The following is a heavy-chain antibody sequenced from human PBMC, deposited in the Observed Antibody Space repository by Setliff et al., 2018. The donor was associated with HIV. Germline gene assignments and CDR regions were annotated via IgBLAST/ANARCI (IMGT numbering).Heavy chain of an antibody. CDR3: ARGGLGVVTSFDS. CDR1: GGSISSGGYY. CDR2: IHYSGNT. V-gene: IGHV4-31*03. Sequence: PSETLSLTCTVSGGSISSGGYYWSWIRQHPGKGLEWIGYIHYSGNTYNNPSLNSRISISVDMSKNKFSLKLSSLTAADTAVYYCARGGLGVVTSFDSWGPGTLVPSPQ. D-gene: IGHD3-3*01. J-gene: IGHJ4*02.